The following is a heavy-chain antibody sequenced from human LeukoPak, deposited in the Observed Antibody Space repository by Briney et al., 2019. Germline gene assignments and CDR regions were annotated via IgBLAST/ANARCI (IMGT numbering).Heavy chain of an antibody. J-gene: IGHJ6*03. CDR3: ARSYSRFYYYYMDV. CDR1: GGSFSGYY. CDR2: ITHTGST. D-gene: IGHD6-13*01. V-gene: IGHV4-34*01. Sequence: SETLSLTCTVYGGSFSGYYWSWIPQPPGKGLEWIGEITHTGSTNYNPSLKSRVTISVDTSKNQFSLNLSSVTAADTAVYYCARSYSRFYYYYMDVWGKGTTVTVSS.